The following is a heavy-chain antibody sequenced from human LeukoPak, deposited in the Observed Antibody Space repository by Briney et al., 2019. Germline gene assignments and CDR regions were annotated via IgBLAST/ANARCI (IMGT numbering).Heavy chain of an antibody. Sequence: SQTLSLPCTVSGGSISSGSYYWSWIRQPTGKGLEWIGRIFTSGSTNYNPSLKSRVTISVDTSKNQFSLKLSSVTAADTAVYYCARDGRSITGTIWAYYFDYWGQGTLVTVSS. D-gene: IGHD1/OR15-1a*01. CDR3: ARDGRSITGTIWAYYFDY. CDR1: GGSISSGSYY. J-gene: IGHJ4*02. V-gene: IGHV4-61*02. CDR2: IFTSGST.